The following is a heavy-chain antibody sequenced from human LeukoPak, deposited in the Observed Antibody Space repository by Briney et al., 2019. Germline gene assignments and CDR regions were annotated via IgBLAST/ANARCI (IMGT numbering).Heavy chain of an antibody. Sequence: GASVKVSCKASGFTFTRSAMQWVRQARGQRLEWIGWIVVGSGNTNYAQKFQERVTISRDMSTSTAYMELSSLRSEDTAVYYCAKDGHGGQTGVFDYWGQGTLVTVSS. D-gene: IGHD4-23*01. V-gene: IGHV1-58*02. CDR3: AKDGHGGQTGVFDY. CDR2: IVVGSGNT. CDR1: GFTFTRSA. J-gene: IGHJ4*02.